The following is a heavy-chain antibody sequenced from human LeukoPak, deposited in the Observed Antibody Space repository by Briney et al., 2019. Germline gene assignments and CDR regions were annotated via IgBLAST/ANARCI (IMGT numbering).Heavy chain of an antibody. CDR2: INPHSGDT. Sequence: ASVKVSCKASGYSFTGYYIHWVRQAPGQGLELMGWINPHSGDTSYAQKFQGRVSMTRDTSISTAYMELSRLKSDDTAMYSCAREKVVTSTYNWLDPWGQGTLVTVSA. D-gene: IGHD2-21*02. CDR3: AREKVVTSTYNWLDP. CDR1: GYSFTGYY. V-gene: IGHV1-2*02. J-gene: IGHJ5*02.